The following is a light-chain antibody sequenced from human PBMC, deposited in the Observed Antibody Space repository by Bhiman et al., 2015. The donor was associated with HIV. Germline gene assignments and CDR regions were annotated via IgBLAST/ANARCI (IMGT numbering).Light chain of an antibody. Sequence: QSALTQPASVSGSPGQSITISCTGTSSDVGGYNYVSWYQQHPGKAPKLIIYDVTNRPSGVSNRFSGSKSGNTASLTISGLQAEDEADYYCSSYAISNTRLFGGGTKLTVL. V-gene: IGLV2-14*03. CDR3: SSYAISNTRL. J-gene: IGLJ2*01. CDR2: DVT. CDR1: SSDVGGYNY.